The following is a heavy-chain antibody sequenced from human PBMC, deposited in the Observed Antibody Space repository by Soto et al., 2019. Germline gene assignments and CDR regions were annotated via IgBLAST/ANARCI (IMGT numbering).Heavy chain of an antibody. J-gene: IGHJ5*02. CDR3: SRGPIRFLEWLLYEGNWFDP. V-gene: IGHV4-34*01. CDR2: INHSGST. CDR1: GGSFSGYY. Sequence: PSETLSLTCAVYGGSFSGYYWSWIRQPPGKGLEWIGEINHSGSTNYNPSLKSRVNISVDTSKNQFSLKLSSVTTADTAVYYFSRGPIRFLEWLLYEGNWFDPWGQGTLVTVSS. D-gene: IGHD3-3*01.